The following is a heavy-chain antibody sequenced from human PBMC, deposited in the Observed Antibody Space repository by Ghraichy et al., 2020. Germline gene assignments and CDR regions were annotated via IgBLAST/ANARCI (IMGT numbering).Heavy chain of an antibody. V-gene: IGHV3-48*01. CDR3: ARDRGGDYVAFDI. CDR2: ITSSSSTI. CDR1: GFTFSSYS. J-gene: IGHJ3*02. Sequence: GALRLSCAASGFTFSSYSMNWVRQAPGKGLEWVSYITSSSSTIYYADSVKGRFTISRDNAKNSLYLQMNGLRAEDTAVYYCARDRGGDYVAFDIWGQGTMVTVSS. D-gene: IGHD4-17*01.